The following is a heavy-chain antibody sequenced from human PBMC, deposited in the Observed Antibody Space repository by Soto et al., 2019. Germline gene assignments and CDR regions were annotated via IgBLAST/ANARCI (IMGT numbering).Heavy chain of an antibody. CDR1: GVSISSGNW. D-gene: IGHD3-10*01. CDR3: ARLVYDTRLNYMYFDF. J-gene: IGHJ4*02. V-gene: IGHV4-4*02. CDR2: IFHDGTA. Sequence: SETLSLTCAVSGVSISSGNWWTWVRQTPQRGLEYIGEIFHDGTANYYPSFERRVAIPVDTSKNQFSLKLTSVTAADTAIYFCARLVYDTRLNYMYFDFWGQGALVTVSS.